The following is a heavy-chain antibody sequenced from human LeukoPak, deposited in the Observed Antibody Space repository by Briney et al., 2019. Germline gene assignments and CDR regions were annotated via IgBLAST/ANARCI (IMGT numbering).Heavy chain of an antibody. Sequence: GGSLRLSCAASGFSFSTYYVNWVRQAPGKGLEWVSCISSSSTYIYYADSVRGRFAISRDNAKNSLYLQMNSLRADDTAVFYCVRENHGSFDYWGQGSLVTVSS. CDR1: GFSFSTYY. CDR3: VRENHGSFDY. D-gene: IGHD1-14*01. V-gene: IGHV3-21*01. CDR2: ISSSSTYI. J-gene: IGHJ4*02.